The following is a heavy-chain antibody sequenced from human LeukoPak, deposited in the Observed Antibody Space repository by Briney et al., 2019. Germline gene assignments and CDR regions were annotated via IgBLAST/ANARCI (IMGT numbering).Heavy chain of an antibody. D-gene: IGHD1-26*01. J-gene: IGHJ4*02. CDR1: GFTFSSYT. V-gene: IGHV3-21*01. CDR2: ISGSSYYI. Sequence: PGGSLRLSCVASGFTFSSYTVNWVRQTPGKGLEWVSSISGSSYYIYYADSVRGRFTISRDNAKDTLYLHMNSLTAEDTAVYYCARGAKWAYYFDYWGQGTLVTVSS. CDR3: ARGAKWAYYFDY.